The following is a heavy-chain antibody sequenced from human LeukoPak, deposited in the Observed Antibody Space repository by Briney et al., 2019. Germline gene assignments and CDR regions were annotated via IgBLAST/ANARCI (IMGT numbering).Heavy chain of an antibody. V-gene: IGHV3-21*04. J-gene: IGHJ4*02. CDR3: ARFPMVDY. CDR1: GFTFSSYS. D-gene: IGHD3-10*01. Sequence: PGGSLRLSCAASGFTFSSYSMNWVRQAPGKGLEWVSSISSSSSYIYYADSVKGRFTISRDDSKNTLYLQMNSLRVEDTAVYYCARFPMVDYWGQGILVTVSS. CDR2: ISSSSSYI.